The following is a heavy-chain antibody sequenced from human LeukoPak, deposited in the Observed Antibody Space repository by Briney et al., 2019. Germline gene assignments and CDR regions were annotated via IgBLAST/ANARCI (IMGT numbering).Heavy chain of an antibody. J-gene: IGHJ6*02. Sequence: GGSLRLSCAASGFTFSSYAMSWVRQAPGKGLEWVSAISGSGGSTYYADSVKGRFTISRDNSKNTLYLQMNSLRAEDTAVYYCAKVPGIAAAGDYYYYGMDVWGHGTTVTVSS. V-gene: IGHV3-23*01. CDR2: ISGSGGST. CDR1: GFTFSSYA. D-gene: IGHD6-13*01. CDR3: AKVPGIAAAGDYYYYGMDV.